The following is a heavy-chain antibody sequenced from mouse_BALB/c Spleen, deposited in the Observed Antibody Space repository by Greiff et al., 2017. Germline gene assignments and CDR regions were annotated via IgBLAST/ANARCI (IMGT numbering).Heavy chain of an antibody. CDR3: ARSDYRYKAMDY. V-gene: IGHV1-4*02. D-gene: IGHD2-14*01. J-gene: IGHJ4*01. Sequence: QVQLKQSAAELARPGASVKMSCKASGYTFTSYTMHWVKQRPGQGLEWIGYINPSSGYTEYNQKFKDKTTLTADKSSSTAYMQLSSLTSEDSAVYYCARSDYRYKAMDYWGQGTSVTVSS. CDR2: INPSSGYT. CDR1: GYTFTSYT.